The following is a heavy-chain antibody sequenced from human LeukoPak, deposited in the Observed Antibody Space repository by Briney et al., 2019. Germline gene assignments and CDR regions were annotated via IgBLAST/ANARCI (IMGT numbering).Heavy chain of an antibody. D-gene: IGHD3-9*01. V-gene: IGHV3-53*01. CDR3: ARDRTYYDILTGLRSGYYFDY. J-gene: IGHJ4*02. CDR2: IYSGGST. Sequence: GGSLRLSCAASGFTVSSNYMSWVRQAPGKGLEWVSVIYSGGSTYYADSVKGRFTISRDNSKNTLYLQMNSLRAEDTAVYYCARDRTYYDILTGLRSGYYFDYWGQGTLVTVSS. CDR1: GFTVSSNY.